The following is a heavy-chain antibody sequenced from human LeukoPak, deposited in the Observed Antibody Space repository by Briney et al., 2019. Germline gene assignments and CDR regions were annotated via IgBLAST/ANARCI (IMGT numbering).Heavy chain of an antibody. V-gene: IGHV4-59*01. CDR3: ARDLGTADAFDI. CDR2: IYYSGST. J-gene: IGHJ3*02. CDR1: GGSISSYY. Sequence: PSETLSLTCTVSGGSISSYYWSWIRQPPGKGLEWIGYIYYSGSTNYNPPLKSRVTISVDTSKNQFSLKLSSVTAADTAVYYCARDLGTADAFDIWGQGTMVTVSS.